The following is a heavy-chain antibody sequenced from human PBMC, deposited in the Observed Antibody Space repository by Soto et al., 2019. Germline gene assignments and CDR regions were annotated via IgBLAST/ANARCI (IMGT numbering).Heavy chain of an antibody. D-gene: IGHD2-8*01. Sequence: ASVKVSCKASGFTFTSSAFQWVRQARGPRLEWIGWIAVGSGYTNYAQRFQDRVTLTRDMSTATTYMELSRLTSEDTAISYCAADATAWQQMVPSDYWGQGTLVTVSS. CDR1: GFTFTSSA. CDR3: AADATAWQQMVPSDY. V-gene: IGHV1-58*01. J-gene: IGHJ4*02. CDR2: IAVGSGYT.